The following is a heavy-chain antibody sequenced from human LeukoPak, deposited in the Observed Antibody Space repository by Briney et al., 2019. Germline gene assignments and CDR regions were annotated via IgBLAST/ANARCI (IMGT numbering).Heavy chain of an antibody. CDR2: FDPEDGET. V-gene: IGHV1-24*01. Sequence: GASVKVSCKVSGYTLTELSMHWVRQAPGKGLEWMGGFDPEDGETIYAQKFRGRVTMTEDTSTDTAYMELSSLRSEDTAVYYCARGNPGYSYDKGGCDYWGQGTLVTVSS. D-gene: IGHD5-18*01. CDR3: ARGNPGYSYDKGGCDY. J-gene: IGHJ4*02. CDR1: GYTLTELS.